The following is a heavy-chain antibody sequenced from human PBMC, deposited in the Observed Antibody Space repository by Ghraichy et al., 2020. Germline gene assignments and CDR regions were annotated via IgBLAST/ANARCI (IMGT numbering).Heavy chain of an antibody. D-gene: IGHD1-26*01. V-gene: IGHV3-21*01. CDR1: GFTFSSYS. J-gene: IGHJ4*02. CDR2: ISSSSSYI. CDR3: AREVVGATNPFDY. Sequence: GGSLRLSCAASGFTFSSYSMNWVRQAPGKGLEWVSSISSSSSYIYYADSVKGRFTISRDNAKNSLYLQMNSLRAEDTAVYYCAREVVGATNPFDYWGQGTLVTVSS.